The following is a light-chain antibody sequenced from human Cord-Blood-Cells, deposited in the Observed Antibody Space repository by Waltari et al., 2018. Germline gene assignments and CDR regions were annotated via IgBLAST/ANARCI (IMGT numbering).Light chain of an antibody. V-gene: IGKV1-39*01. CDR1: QSIKSY. CDR2: AAS. Sequence: DIQMTKSPSSLSASLGDRVTITCRASQSIKSYLNWYQQKPGKAPKLLIYAASRLQSGVPSRFSRSGCGTDFNVIISSLQPEDFATYYCQQRYSTPWTFGQGTKVEIK. J-gene: IGKJ1*01. CDR3: QQRYSTPWT.